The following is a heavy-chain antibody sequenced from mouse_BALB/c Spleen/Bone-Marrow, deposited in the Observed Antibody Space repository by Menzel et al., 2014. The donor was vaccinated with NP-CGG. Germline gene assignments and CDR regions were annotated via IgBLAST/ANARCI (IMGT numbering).Heavy chain of an antibody. D-gene: IGHD2-10*01. J-gene: IGHJ2*01. V-gene: IGHV2-9*02. CDR1: GFSLTSYG. CDR3: AIPYFGNYKYYFDF. CDR2: IWAGGST. Sequence: VQLVESGPGLVAPSQSLSITCTVSGFSLTSYGVHWVRQPPGKGLEWLGIIWAGGSTNYNSALMSRLSISKDNSKSQVFLKMNSLQSDDTAMYYCAIPYFGNYKYYFDFWGQGTTLTVSS.